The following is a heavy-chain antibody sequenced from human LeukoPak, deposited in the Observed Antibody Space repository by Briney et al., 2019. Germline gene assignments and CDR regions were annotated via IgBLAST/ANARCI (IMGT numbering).Heavy chain of an antibody. CDR2: INPNSGGT. CDR1: GYTVTGYY. Sequence: ASVKVSCKASGYTVTGYYVHWVRQAPGQGIEWMGWINPNSGGTNYAQKFQGRVTMTRDTSISTAYMELSRLRSDDTAVYYCARENLSGSPFDYWGQGTLVTVSS. V-gene: IGHV1-2*02. D-gene: IGHD3-10*01. CDR3: ARENLSGSPFDY. J-gene: IGHJ4*02.